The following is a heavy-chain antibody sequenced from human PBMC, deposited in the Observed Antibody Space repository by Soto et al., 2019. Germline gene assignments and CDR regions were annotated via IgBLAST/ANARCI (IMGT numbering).Heavy chain of an antibody. D-gene: IGHD6-13*01. CDR3: ARTSIAAAVYYYYGMDV. CDR2: IIPIFGTA. CDR1: GGTFSSYS. Sequence: SVKVSCKASGGTFSSYSISWVLQAPGQGLEWMGGIIPIFGTANYAQKFQGRVTITADESTSTAYMELSSLRSEDTAVYYCARTSIAAAVYYYYGMDVWGQGTTVTVSS. J-gene: IGHJ6*02. V-gene: IGHV1-69*13.